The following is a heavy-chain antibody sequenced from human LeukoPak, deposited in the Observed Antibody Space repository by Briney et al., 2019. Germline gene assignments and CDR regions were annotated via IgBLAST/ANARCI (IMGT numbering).Heavy chain of an antibody. V-gene: IGHV3-30*03. CDR1: GFTFDTYG. Sequence: PGGSLRLSCVASGFTFDTYGLHWVRQAPGKGLQWVAVISDDGGDKTYADSVKGRFTISRDNSKKTVYLQMNGLRIEDTAVYYCARDGIVVVPAAMLDYWGQGTLVTVSS. CDR3: ARDGIVVVPAAMLDY. D-gene: IGHD2-2*01. J-gene: IGHJ4*02. CDR2: ISDDGGDK.